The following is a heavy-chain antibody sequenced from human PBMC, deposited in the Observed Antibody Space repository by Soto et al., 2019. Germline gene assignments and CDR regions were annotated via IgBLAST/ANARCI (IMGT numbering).Heavy chain of an antibody. CDR1: GFTFSSYA. D-gene: IGHD4-17*01. CDR2: ISGSGGST. V-gene: IGHV3-23*01. J-gene: IGHJ4*02. Sequence: EVQLLESGGGLVQPGGSLRLSCAASGFTFSSYAMSWVRQAPGKGLEWVSAISGSGGSTYYADSVKGRFTISRDNSKNTLYLQMNSLRAEDTAVYYYAKGEGYGDYVPVYWGQGTLVTVSS. CDR3: AKGEGYGDYVPVY.